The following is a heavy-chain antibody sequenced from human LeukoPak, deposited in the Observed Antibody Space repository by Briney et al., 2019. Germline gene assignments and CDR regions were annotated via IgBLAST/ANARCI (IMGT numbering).Heavy chain of an antibody. Sequence: GGSLRLSCAASGFTFSTYEINWVRQAPGKGLEWLSHISTSGSSIHYADSVKGRFTISRDNAKNSLYLQMNSLRVEDTAVYYCARDLNWETYWGQGTLVSVSS. CDR2: ISTSGSSI. CDR1: GFTFSTYE. J-gene: IGHJ4*02. CDR3: ARDLNWETY. D-gene: IGHD7-27*01. V-gene: IGHV3-48*03.